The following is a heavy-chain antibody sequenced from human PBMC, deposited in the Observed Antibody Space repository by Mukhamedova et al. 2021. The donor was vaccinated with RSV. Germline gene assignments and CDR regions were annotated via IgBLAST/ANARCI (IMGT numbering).Heavy chain of an antibody. CDR2: ISSSGSTI. Sequence: GKGLEWVSYISSSGSTIYYADSVKGRFTISRDNAKNSLYLQMNSLRAEDTAVYYFARQATSFDYWGQGTLVTVSS. J-gene: IGHJ4*02. D-gene: IGHD5-24*01. CDR3: ARQATSFDY. V-gene: IGHV3-48*03.